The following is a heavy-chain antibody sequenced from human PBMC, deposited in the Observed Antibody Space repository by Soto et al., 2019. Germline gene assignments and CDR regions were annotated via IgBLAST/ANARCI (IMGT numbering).Heavy chain of an antibody. Sequence: SETLSLTCDVSGDSISTYYWSWIRQPPGKGLEWIGYVYYSGSTLYNPSLESRVTLSIDMSKKQVSLKLNSVIAADTAVYYCARARMIESWIDYWGHGTLVTVSS. CDR1: GDSISTYY. J-gene: IGHJ4*01. CDR2: VYYSGST. CDR3: ARARMIESWIDY. V-gene: IGHV4-59*01. D-gene: IGHD2-21*01.